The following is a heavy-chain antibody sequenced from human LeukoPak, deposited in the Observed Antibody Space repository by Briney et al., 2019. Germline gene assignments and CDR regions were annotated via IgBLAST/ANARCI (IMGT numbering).Heavy chain of an antibody. V-gene: IGHV4-4*02. CDR3: ARVLKAGYGSGSYYDWFDP. CDR1: GGSISSSNW. Sequence: SETLSLTCAVSGGSISSSNWWSWVRQPPGKGLEWIGEIYHSGSTNYNPSLKSRVTISVDKSKNQFSLKLSSVTAADTAVCYCARVLKAGYGSGSYYDWFDPWGQGTLVTVSS. CDR2: IYHSGST. J-gene: IGHJ5*02. D-gene: IGHD3-10*01.